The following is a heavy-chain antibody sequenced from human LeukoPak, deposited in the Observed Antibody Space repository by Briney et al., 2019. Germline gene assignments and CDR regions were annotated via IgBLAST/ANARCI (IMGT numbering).Heavy chain of an antibody. J-gene: IGHJ6*03. CDR1: GYTFTGYY. Sequence: GASVKVSCKASGYTFTGYYMHWVRQGPGQGLEWMGWINPNSGGTNYAQKFQGRVTMTRDTSISTAYMELSRLKSDDTAVYYCARVPYVVQLGVYYMDVWGIGTTVTVSS. V-gene: IGHV1-2*02. D-gene: IGHD1-1*01. CDR2: INPNSGGT. CDR3: ARVPYVVQLGVYYMDV.